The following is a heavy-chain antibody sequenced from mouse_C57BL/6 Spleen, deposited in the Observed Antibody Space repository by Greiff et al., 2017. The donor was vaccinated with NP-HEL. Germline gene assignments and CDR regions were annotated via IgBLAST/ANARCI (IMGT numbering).Heavy chain of an antibody. V-gene: IGHV1-42*01. CDR1: GYSFTGYY. CDR2: INPSTGGT. J-gene: IGHJ2*01. D-gene: IGHD1-1*01. Sequence: VQLQQSGPELVKPGASVKISCKASGYSFTGYYLNWVKQSPEKSLEWIGEINPSTGGTTYNQKFKAKPTLTVDKSSSTAYMQLKSLTSEDSAVYYCARGELLRDWGQGTTLTVSS. CDR3: ARGELLRD.